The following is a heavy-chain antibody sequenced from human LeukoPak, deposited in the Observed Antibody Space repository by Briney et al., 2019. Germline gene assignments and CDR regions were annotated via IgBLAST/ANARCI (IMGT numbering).Heavy chain of an antibody. CDR3: ARVVTYYYGSGSGGWFDP. CDR2: INPNSGGT. Sequence: WASVKVSCKASGYTFTGYYMHWVRQAPGQGLEWMGWINPNSGGTNYAQKFQGRVTMTRDTSISTAYTELSRLRSDDTAVYYCARVVTYYYGSGSGGWFDPWGQGTLVTVSS. J-gene: IGHJ5*02. CDR1: GYTFTGYY. D-gene: IGHD3-10*01. V-gene: IGHV1-2*02.